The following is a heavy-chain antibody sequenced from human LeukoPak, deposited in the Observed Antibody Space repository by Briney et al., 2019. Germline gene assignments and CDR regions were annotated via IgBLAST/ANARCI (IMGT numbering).Heavy chain of an antibody. Sequence: PGGSLRLSCAASGFTFSSYSMNWVRQAPGKGLEWVSSISSSSSYTYYADSVKGRFTISRDNAKNSLYLQMNSLRAEDTAVYYCAMLQTRAFDAFDIWGQGTMVTVSS. D-gene: IGHD1-14*01. CDR1: GFTFSSYS. V-gene: IGHV3-21*01. J-gene: IGHJ3*02. CDR3: AMLQTRAFDAFDI. CDR2: ISSSSSYT.